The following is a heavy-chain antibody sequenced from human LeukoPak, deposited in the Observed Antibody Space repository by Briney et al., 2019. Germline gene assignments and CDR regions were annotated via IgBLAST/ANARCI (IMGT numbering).Heavy chain of an antibody. J-gene: IGHJ3*02. D-gene: IGHD1-26*01. CDR1: GGTFSSYE. Sequence: GAAVPVSCQASGGTFSSYEIRWVRQPPAQGLEWMGGIIPIFGTANLAQKLQGRVTITADESTNTAYMQLSSLRSEDTAVYYCARRATHDAFDIWGQGTMVTVSS. CDR2: IIPIFGTA. CDR3: ARRATHDAFDI. V-gene: IGHV1-69*13.